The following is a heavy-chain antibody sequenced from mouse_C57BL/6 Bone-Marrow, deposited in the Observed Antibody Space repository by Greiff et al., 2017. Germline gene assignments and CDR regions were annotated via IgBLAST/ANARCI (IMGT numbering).Heavy chain of an antibody. V-gene: IGHV14-4*01. CDR2: IDPEIGDT. Sequence: VHVKQSGAELVRPGASVKLSCTASGFNIKDDYIHWVKQRPEQGLEWIGWIDPEIGDTEYASKFQGKAIITPDTSSNTAYLQLSRLTSEDTAVYYCSSFDGNYFDFWGQGTPLTVAS. CDR3: SSFDGNYFDF. CDR1: GFNIKDDY. J-gene: IGHJ2*01. D-gene: IGHD2-3*01.